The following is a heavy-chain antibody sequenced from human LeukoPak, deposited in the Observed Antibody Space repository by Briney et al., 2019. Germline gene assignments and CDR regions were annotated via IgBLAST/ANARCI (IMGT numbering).Heavy chain of an antibody. CDR1: GFTFSDYY. CDR2: ISSSGSTI. D-gene: IGHD3-22*01. Sequence: GGSLGLTCAASGFTFSDYYMSWIRQAPGKGLEWVSYISSSGSTIYYADSVKGRFTISRDNAKNSLYLQMNSLRAEDTAVYYCARAYYYDSSGYARGYDYWGQGTLATVSS. V-gene: IGHV3-11*01. CDR3: ARAYYYDSSGYARGYDY. J-gene: IGHJ4*02.